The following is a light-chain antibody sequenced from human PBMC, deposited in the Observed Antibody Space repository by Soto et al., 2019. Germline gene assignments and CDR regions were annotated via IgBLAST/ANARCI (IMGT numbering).Light chain of an antibody. CDR3: QHYDTSPQVT. J-gene: IGKJ4*01. Sequence: EIVLTQSPGALSLSPGERATLSCRAIQSVSSSYLAWYQQKPGQSPRLVIYGASTRATGIPDRFSGSGSGTDFTLTISRLDPEDFAVYYCQHYDTSPQVTFGGGTKVDIK. CDR1: QSVSSSY. CDR2: GAS. V-gene: IGKV3-20*01.